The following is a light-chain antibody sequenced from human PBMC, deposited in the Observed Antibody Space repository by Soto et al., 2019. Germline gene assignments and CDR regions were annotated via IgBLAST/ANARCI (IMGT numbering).Light chain of an antibody. J-gene: IGKJ4*01. CDR1: QSLLYSSSNKNY. CDR2: WAS. CDR3: QQYYSAPLT. V-gene: IGKV4-1*01. Sequence: DIVMTQSPDSLAVSLGERATINCKSSQSLLYSSSNKNYLAWYQQKPGQSPKLLIYWASTRETGVPDRFSGSGSGTDFTLTISSLQAEDVAGYYCQQYYSAPLTFGGGTKVEIK.